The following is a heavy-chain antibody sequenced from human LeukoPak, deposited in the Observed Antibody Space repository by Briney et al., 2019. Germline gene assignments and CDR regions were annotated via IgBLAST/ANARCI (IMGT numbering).Heavy chain of an antibody. V-gene: IGHV1-18*01. CDR3: ARGGTYYPCIDY. CDR1: GYTFTTTY. D-gene: IGHD1-26*01. Sequence: ASVKVSCKTSGYTFTTTYINWVRQAPGQGLECMGWVSAYNGKTSYAQKFQGRVTMTIDTSTTTAYMDLTSLTLDDTAVYYCARGGTYYPCIDYWGQGTLVTVSS. CDR2: VSAYNGKT. J-gene: IGHJ4*02.